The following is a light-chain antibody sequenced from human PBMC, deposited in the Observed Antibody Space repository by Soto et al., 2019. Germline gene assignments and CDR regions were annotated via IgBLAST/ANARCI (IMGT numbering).Light chain of an antibody. V-gene: IGKV1-8*01. Sequence: AIRMTQSPSSLSASTGDRVTITCRASQGISSYLAWYQQKPGKAPKLLIYAASTLQSGVPSRFSGSGSGTEFTLTIRGLQPDDFATYYCQHYNSYSEAFGQGTKVDIK. CDR3: QHYNSYSEA. J-gene: IGKJ1*01. CDR2: AAS. CDR1: QGISSY.